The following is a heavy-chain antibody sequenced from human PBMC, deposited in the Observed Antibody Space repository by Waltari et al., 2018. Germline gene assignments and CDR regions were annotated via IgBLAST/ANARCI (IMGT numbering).Heavy chain of an antibody. Sequence: QLQLQQWGAGLLKPSETLSLTCAVYGGSFSGHYWGWIRQPPGKGLEWIGEINHSGSTNYNPSLKSRVTLSLDTSKNQFSLELNSVIAADTAVYYCARGGAGATIANWGQGTLVTVSS. CDR3: ARGGAGATIAN. CDR1: GGSFSGHY. CDR2: INHSGST. V-gene: IGHV4-34*01. D-gene: IGHD1-26*01. J-gene: IGHJ4*02.